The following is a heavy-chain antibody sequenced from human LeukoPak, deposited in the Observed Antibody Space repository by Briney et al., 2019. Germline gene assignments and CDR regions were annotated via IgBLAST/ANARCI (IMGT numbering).Heavy chain of an antibody. J-gene: IGHJ4*02. CDR2: INRDGRAT. D-gene: IGHD3-9*01. Sequence: QPAGSLRLSCAASGFAFRNYWMHWVRQGPGKGLLWVSRINRDGRATSYADSVKGRFTISRDNTKNTLYLQMNSLRAQDTAVYYCARDPYDILTGPYFDYWGQGTLVTVSS. V-gene: IGHV3-74*01. CDR3: ARDPYDILTGPYFDY. CDR1: GFAFRNYW.